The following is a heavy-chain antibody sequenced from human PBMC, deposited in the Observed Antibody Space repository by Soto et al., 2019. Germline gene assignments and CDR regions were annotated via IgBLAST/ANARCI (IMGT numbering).Heavy chain of an antibody. V-gene: IGHV4-39*01. CDR2: VFYNGTT. CDR3: ARLVVVSPVANA. J-gene: IGHJ5*02. CDR1: GGSINTNNYY. D-gene: IGHD6-6*01. Sequence: TSETLSLTCTVSGGSINTNNYYWGLVRQPPGKGLEWIGSVFYNGTTYYSPSLKSRVTISLATSRTQFSLRLKSVTAADTAVYYCARLVVVSPVANAWGQGTLVTVSS.